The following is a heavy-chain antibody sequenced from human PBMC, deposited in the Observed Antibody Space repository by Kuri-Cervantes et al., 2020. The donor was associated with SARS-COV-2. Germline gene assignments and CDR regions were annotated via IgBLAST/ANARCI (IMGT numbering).Heavy chain of an antibody. V-gene: IGHV3-23*01. CDR3: ARDKSYGFWREPFDY. J-gene: IGHJ4*02. CDR1: GFTFSSYA. CDR2: ISGSGSNT. Sequence: GESLKISCAASGFTFSSYAMSWVRQSPGKGLEWVSAISGSGSNTYYADSVEGRFIISRDNSKNTLYLQMDSLRADDTAVYFCARDKSYGFWREPFDYWGQGTPVTVSS. D-gene: IGHD3/OR15-3a*01.